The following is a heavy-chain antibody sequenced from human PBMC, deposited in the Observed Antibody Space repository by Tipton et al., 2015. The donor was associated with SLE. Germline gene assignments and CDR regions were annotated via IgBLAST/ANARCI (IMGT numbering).Heavy chain of an antibody. CDR3: ARDTVTLAGQFDS. V-gene: IGHV4-31*03. J-gene: IGHJ4*02. CDR2: IYSSGST. Sequence: TLSLTCTVSGGSVNSGTYYWSWIRHHPGKGLEWIGNIYSSGSTKYNPSLKSRVTISIDTSENQFSLKLTSVTAADTAVYYCARDTVTLAGQFDSSGPATLVIVSS. D-gene: IGHD4-17*01. CDR1: GGSVNSGTYY.